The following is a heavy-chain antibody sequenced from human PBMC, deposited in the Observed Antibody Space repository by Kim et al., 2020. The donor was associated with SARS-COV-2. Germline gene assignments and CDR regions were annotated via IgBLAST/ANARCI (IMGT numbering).Heavy chain of an antibody. V-gene: IGHV3-53*04. CDR1: GFTVSSNY. D-gene: IGHD3-10*01. CDR3: ARDTAPKLWFGEFDQDYYYGMDV. J-gene: IGHJ6*02. CDR2: IYSGGST. Sequence: GGSLRLSCAASGFTVSSNYMSWVRQAPGKGLEWVSVIYSGGSTYYADSVKGRFTISRHNSKNTLYLQMNSLRAEDTAVYYCARDTAPKLWFGEFDQDYYYGMDVWGQGTTVTVSS.